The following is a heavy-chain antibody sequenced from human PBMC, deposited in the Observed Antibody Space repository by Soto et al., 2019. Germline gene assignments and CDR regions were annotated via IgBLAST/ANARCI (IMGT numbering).Heavy chain of an antibody. Sequence: QVVQSAAELKKPGESLKISCKGSGYSGNRFTRYCLGWVRQMPGKGLEWMGNIYPGDSETTYSPSFQGQVTISADKSITTAYLEWKSLKASDTAMYYCGTWETCSWFDYWGQGTLVVVSS. CDR3: GTWETCSWFDY. V-gene: IGHV5-51*03. D-gene: IGHD6-13*01. CDR2: IYPGDSET. CDR1: GYSGNRFTRYC. J-gene: IGHJ4*02.